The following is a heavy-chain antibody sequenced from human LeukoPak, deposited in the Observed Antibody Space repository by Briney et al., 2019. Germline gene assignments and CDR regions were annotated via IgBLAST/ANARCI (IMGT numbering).Heavy chain of an antibody. V-gene: IGHV4-61*02. Sequence: SETLSLTCTVSGGSISSDNSYWSWIRQPAGKGLEWIGCIYSSGSTNYDPSLKSRVTISVDTSKNQFSLKLTSVTAADTAVYYCARIFGGPVSRSFDPWGQGTLVTVSS. J-gene: IGHJ5*02. CDR1: GGSISSDNSY. D-gene: IGHD4-23*01. CDR2: IYSSGST. CDR3: ARIFGGPVSRSFDP.